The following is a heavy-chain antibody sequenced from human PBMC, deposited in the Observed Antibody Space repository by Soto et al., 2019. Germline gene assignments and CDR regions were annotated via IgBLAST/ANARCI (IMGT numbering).Heavy chain of an antibody. CDR1: GYTITELS. CDR2: FDPEDGET. CDR3: ATRDDSSGYQAHDI. J-gene: IGHJ3*02. V-gene: IGHV1-24*01. Sequence: ASVKVSCKVSGYTITELSIHWVRQAPGKGLEWMGGFDPEDGETIYAQKFQGRVTMTEDTSTDTAYMELSSLRSEDTAVYYCATRDDSSGYQAHDIWGQGTMVTVSS. D-gene: IGHD3-22*01.